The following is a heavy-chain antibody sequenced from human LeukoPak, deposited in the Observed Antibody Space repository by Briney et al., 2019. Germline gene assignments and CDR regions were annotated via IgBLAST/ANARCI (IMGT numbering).Heavy chain of an antibody. D-gene: IGHD3-22*01. V-gene: IGHV1-69*05. CDR2: IIPIFGTA. J-gene: IGHJ3*02. Sequence: ASVKVSCKASGGTFSSYAISWVRQAPGQGLEWMGRIIPIFGTANYAQKFQGRVTITTDESTSTAYMELSSLRSEDRAVYYCAGGSGYYPRGSSAFDIWGQGTMVTVSS. CDR1: GGTFSSYA. CDR3: AGGSGYYPRGSSAFDI.